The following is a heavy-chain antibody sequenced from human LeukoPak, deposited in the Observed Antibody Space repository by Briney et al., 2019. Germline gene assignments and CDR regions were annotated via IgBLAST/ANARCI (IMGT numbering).Heavy chain of an antibody. CDR2: IYHSGST. Sequence: PSETLSLTCAVSGGSISSGGYSWSWIRQPPGKGLEWIGYIYHSGSTYYNPSLKSRVTISVDRSKNQFSLKLSSVTAADTAMYYCARDSYSSDATGYYLYYYGLDVWGQGTTVTVSS. V-gene: IGHV4-30-2*01. CDR3: ARDSYSSDATGYYLYYYGLDV. D-gene: IGHD3-9*01. CDR1: GGSISSGGYS. J-gene: IGHJ6*02.